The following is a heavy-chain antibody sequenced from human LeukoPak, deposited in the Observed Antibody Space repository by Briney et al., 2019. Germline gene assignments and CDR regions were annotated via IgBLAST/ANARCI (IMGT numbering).Heavy chain of an antibody. V-gene: IGHV1-69-2*01. D-gene: IGHD3-22*01. J-gene: IGHJ4*02. CDR3: ATWNSSGYQGV. Sequence: GASVKVSCKASGYSFTDYYMHWAQQAPGKGLEWMGRVDPEDGERIYAKKFQGRVTITADTSIDTAYMELSSLKFEDTAVYYCATWNSSGYQGVWGQGTLVTVSS. CDR2: VDPEDGER. CDR1: GYSFTDYY.